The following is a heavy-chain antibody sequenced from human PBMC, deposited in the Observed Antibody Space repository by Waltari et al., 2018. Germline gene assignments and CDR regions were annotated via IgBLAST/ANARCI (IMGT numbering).Heavy chain of an antibody. V-gene: IGHV4-59*01. CDR1: GGSISSYY. D-gene: IGHD2-2*01. CDR2: IYYSGST. Sequence: QVQLQESGPGLVKPSETLSLTCTVSGGSISSYYWSWIRQPPGKGLEWIGYIYYSGSTNYNPSLKSRVTISVDTSKNQFSLKLSSVTAADTAVYYCASIPVPAATRGIGYWGQGTLVTVSS. CDR3: ASIPVPAATRGIGY. J-gene: IGHJ4*02.